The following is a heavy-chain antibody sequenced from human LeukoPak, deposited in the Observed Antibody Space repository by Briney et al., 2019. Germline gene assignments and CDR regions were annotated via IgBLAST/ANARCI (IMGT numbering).Heavy chain of an antibody. CDR1: GYTFTDSY. V-gene: IGHV1-2*02. Sequence: ASVKVSCKASGYTFTDSYLHWVRQAPGQGLEWMGWINPSGRTYYPRNFQGRVTMSRDASISTAYMQLTGLKSDDTAICYCASPIGGGGIRKDAFAIWGQGTMVTVSP. D-gene: IGHD3-10*01. CDR2: INPSGRT. CDR3: ASPIGGGGIRKDAFAI. J-gene: IGHJ3*02.